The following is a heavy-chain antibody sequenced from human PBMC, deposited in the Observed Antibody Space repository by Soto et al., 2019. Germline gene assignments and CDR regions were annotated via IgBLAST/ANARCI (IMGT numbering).Heavy chain of an antibody. CDR2: MNPNSGNT. J-gene: IGHJ6*03. CDR1: GYTFTSYD. D-gene: IGHD3-10*01. CDR3: AAGYYSYYMDV. V-gene: IGHV1-8*01. Sequence: ASVKVSCKASGYTFTSYDINWVRQATGQGLEWMGWMNPNSGNTGYVQKFQGRVTMTRNTSISTAYMELSSLRSEDTAVYYCAAGYYSYYMDVWGKGTTVTVSS.